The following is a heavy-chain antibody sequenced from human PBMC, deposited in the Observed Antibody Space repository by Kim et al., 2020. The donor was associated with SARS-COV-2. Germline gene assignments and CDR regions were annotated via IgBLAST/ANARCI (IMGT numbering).Heavy chain of an antibody. CDR3: ARDSSTYDYDWGGFRYMD. J-gene: IGHJ6*03. Sequence: GGSLRLSCAASGFTFSSNDMHWVRQATGKGLEWVSAIGTAGDTYYPGSVKGRFTISRENSKNTLYLQMNSLRAGDTAVYYCARDSSTYDYDWGGFRYMD. V-gene: IGHV3-13*01. D-gene: IGHD3-16*02. CDR1: GFTFSSND. CDR2: IGTAGDT.